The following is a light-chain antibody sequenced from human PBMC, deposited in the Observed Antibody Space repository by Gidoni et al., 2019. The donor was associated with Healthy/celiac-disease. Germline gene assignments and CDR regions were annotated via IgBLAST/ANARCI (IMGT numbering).Light chain of an antibody. CDR3: QTWGTGIRV. Sequence: QLVLTQSPSASASLGASVKLTCTLSSGHSSHAIAWHQQQPEKGPRYLMKLNSDGSHSKGDGFPDRFSGSSSGAERYLTISSLQSEDEADYYCQTWGTGIRVFGGGTKLTVL. CDR2: LNSDGSH. V-gene: IGLV4-69*01. CDR1: SGHSSHA. J-gene: IGLJ3*02.